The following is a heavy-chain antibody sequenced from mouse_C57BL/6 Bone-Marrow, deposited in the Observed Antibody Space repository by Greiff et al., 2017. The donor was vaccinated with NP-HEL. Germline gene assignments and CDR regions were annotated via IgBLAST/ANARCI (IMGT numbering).Heavy chain of an antibody. V-gene: IGHV1-26*01. CDR3: ARRGYGSSSAGWYFDV. J-gene: IGHJ1*03. D-gene: IGHD1-1*01. CDR1: GYTFTDYY. Sequence: VQLQQSGPELVKPGASVKISCKASGYTFTDYYMNWVKQSHGKSLEWIGDINPNNGGTSYNQKFKGKATLTVDKSSSTAYMELRSLTSEDSAVYYCARRGYGSSSAGWYFDVWGTGTTVTVSS. CDR2: INPNNGGT.